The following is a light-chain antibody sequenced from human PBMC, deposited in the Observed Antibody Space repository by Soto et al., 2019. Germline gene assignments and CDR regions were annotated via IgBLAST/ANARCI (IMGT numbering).Light chain of an antibody. Sequence: QSVLTQPPSVSGTPGQRVTISCAGSSSNIGSNVVNWYQHLPGRAPKLLIYGHNQRPSGVPDRFSGSKSGTSASLAISGLQSEDEAEYYCCSYAGSSTFVVFGGGTKLTVL. J-gene: IGLJ2*01. V-gene: IGLV1-44*01. CDR1: SSNIGSNV. CDR2: GHN. CDR3: CSYAGSSTFVV.